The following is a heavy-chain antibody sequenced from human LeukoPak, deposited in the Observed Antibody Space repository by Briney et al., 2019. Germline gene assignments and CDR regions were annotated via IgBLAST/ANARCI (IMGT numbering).Heavy chain of an antibody. CDR1: GGSISSSNW. CDR2: IYHSGST. D-gene: IGHD2-15*01. J-gene: IGHJ4*02. Sequence: SGTLSLTCAVSGGSISSSNWWSWVRQPPGKGLEWIGEIYHSGSTNYNPSLKSRVTISVDTSKNQFSLKLSSVTAADTAVYYCTRHLLHAATPFNYWGQGTLVTVSS. V-gene: IGHV4-4*02. CDR3: TRHLLHAATPFNY.